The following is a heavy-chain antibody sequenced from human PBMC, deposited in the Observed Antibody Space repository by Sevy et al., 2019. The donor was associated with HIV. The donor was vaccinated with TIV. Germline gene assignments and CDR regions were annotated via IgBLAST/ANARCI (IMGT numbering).Heavy chain of an antibody. CDR2: IKSKTDGGTT. CDR3: TTEVIVAGPPDAFDV. D-gene: IGHD5-12*01. J-gene: IGHJ3*01. CDR1: GFTFSNAW. V-gene: IGHV3-15*01. Sequence: GGSLRLSCAASGFTFSNAWMSWVRQAPGKGLEWVGRIKSKTDGGTTDYAAPVKGRFTISRDDSKNTLYLQMNSLKTEDTAVYYCTTEVIVAGPPDAFDVWGQGTMVTVSS.